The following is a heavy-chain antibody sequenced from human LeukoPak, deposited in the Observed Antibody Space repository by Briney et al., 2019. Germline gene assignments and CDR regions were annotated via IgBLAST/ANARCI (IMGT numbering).Heavy chain of an antibody. D-gene: IGHD3-10*01. Sequence: PGGSLRLSCAASGITFSSYAMHWVRQAPGKGLEWVALISYDGNNKYNADSVKGRFTISRDNSKNRLYLKMDSLRTEDTAVYYCARTLTPVRNYFDYWGQGTLVTVSS. CDR3: ARTLTPVRNYFDY. CDR2: ISYDGNNK. J-gene: IGHJ4*02. CDR1: GITFSSYA. V-gene: IGHV3-30-3*01.